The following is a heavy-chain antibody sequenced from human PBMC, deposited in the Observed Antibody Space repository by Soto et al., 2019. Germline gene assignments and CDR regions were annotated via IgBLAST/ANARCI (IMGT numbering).Heavy chain of an antibody. CDR3: ARDPYSSSWYARGYYYYGMDV. CDR1: GYTFTSYG. CDR2: ISAYNGNT. D-gene: IGHD6-13*01. J-gene: IGHJ6*02. V-gene: IGHV1-18*01. Sequence: ASVKVSCKASGYTFTSYGISWVRQAPGQGLEWMGWISAYNGNTNYAQKLQGRVTMTTDTSTSTAYMELRSLRSDDTAVYYCARDPYSSSWYARGYYYYGMDVWGQGTTVIVSS.